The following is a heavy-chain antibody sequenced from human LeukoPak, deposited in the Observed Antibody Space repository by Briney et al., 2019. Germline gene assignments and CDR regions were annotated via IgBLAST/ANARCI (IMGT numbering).Heavy chain of an antibody. Sequence: PGGSLRLSCAASGFTFSSYWMHWVRQAPGKGLVWVSRINSDGSSTSYADSVKGRFTISGDNAKNTLYLQMNSLRAEDTAVYYCARASGWVYFDYWGQGTLVTVSS. CDR1: GFTFSSYW. CDR2: INSDGSST. J-gene: IGHJ4*02. V-gene: IGHV3-74*01. CDR3: ARASGWVYFDY. D-gene: IGHD6-19*01.